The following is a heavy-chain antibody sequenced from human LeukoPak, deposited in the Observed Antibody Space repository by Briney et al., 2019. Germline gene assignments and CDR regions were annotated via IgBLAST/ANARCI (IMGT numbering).Heavy chain of an antibody. D-gene: IGHD3-3*01. V-gene: IGHV4-34*01. Sequence: SETLSLTCAVYGGSFSGYYWSWIRQPPGKGLEWIGEINHSGSTNYNPSLKSRVTISVDTSKNQFSLKLSSVTAADTAVYYCASIAHDFWSGYYGMDVWGQGTTVTVSS. CDR2: INHSGST. J-gene: IGHJ6*02. CDR1: GGSFSGYY. CDR3: ASIAHDFWSGYYGMDV.